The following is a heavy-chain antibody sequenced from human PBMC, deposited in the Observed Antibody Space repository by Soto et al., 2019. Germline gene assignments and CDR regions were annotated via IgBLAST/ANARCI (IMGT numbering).Heavy chain of an antibody. D-gene: IGHD3-16*02. V-gene: IGHV1-69*13. Sequence: GASVKVSCKAFGGTFSSYAISWVRQAPGQGLEWMGGIIPLFGTTNYAPKFQGRVAITADERARTAYMDLSSLKSEDTAVYYCANNTRASYHFDYWGQGTLVTVSS. CDR3: ANNTRASYHFDY. CDR2: IIPLFGTT. CDR1: GGTFSSYA. J-gene: IGHJ4*02.